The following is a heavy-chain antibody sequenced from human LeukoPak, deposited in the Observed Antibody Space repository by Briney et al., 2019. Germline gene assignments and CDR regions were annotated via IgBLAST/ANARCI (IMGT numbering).Heavy chain of an antibody. CDR3: ARGWLAETTVVTPYNY. CDR2: INPSGGST. Sequence: GASVEVSCKASGYTFTSYYMHWVRQAPGQGLEWMGIINPSGGSTSYAQKFQGRVTMTRDTSTSTVYMELSSLRSEDTAVYYCARGWLAETTVVTPYNYWGQGTLVTVSS. D-gene: IGHD2-21*02. J-gene: IGHJ4*02. CDR1: GYTFTSYY. V-gene: IGHV1-46*01.